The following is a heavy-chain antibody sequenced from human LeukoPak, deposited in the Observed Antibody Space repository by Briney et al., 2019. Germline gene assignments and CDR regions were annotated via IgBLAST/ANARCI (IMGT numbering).Heavy chain of an antibody. CDR1: GFTFSSYW. J-gene: IGHJ4*02. CDR3: ARRSSGWYENNAPDY. Sequence: PGGSLRLSCAASGFTFSSYWMSWVRQAPGKGLEWVANIKQDGSEKYYVDSVKGRFTISRDSAKNSLYLQMNSLRAEDTAVYYCARRSSGWYENNAPDYWGQGTLVTVSS. CDR2: IKQDGSEK. V-gene: IGHV3-7*01. D-gene: IGHD6-19*01.